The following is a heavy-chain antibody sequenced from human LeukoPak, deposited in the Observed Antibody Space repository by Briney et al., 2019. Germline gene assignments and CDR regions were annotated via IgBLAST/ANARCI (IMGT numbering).Heavy chain of an antibody. CDR1: GGTFSSYA. Sequence: GASVKVSCKASGGTFSSYAISWVRLAPGQGHEWMGGIIPIFGTANYAQKFQGRVTFTTDESTSTAYMEPSSLRSEDTAVYYCARDLGSYGFEYNWFDPWGQGTLVTVSS. J-gene: IGHJ5*02. CDR2: IIPIFGTA. V-gene: IGHV1-69*05. CDR3: ARDLGSYGFEYNWFDP. D-gene: IGHD5-18*01.